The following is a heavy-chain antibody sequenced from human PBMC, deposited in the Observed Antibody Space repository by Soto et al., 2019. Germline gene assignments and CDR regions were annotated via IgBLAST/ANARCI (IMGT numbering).Heavy chain of an antibody. V-gene: IGHV4-59*01. CDR1: GGSISSYY. Sequence: SETLSLTCTVSGGSISSYYWSWIRQPPGKGLEWIGYIYYSGSTNYNPSLKSRVTISVDTSKNQFSLKLSSVTAADTAVYYCARENLGSSRAIDWGQGTLVTVS. CDR2: IYYSGST. D-gene: IGHD6-13*01. J-gene: IGHJ4*02. CDR3: ARENLGSSRAID.